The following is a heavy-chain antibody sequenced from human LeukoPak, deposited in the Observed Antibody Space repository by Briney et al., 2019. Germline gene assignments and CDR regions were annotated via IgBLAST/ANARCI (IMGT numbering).Heavy chain of an antibody. J-gene: IGHJ4*02. CDR2: INPNSGGT. Sequence: ASVKVSCKASGYTFTGYYMHWVRQAPGQGLEWMGWINPNSGGTNYAQKFQGRVTMTRDTSISTAYMELSRLRSDDTAVYYCAREAVGATGVYFDYWGQGTLVTVSS. V-gene: IGHV1-2*02. CDR1: GYTFTGYY. D-gene: IGHD1-26*01. CDR3: AREAVGATGVYFDY.